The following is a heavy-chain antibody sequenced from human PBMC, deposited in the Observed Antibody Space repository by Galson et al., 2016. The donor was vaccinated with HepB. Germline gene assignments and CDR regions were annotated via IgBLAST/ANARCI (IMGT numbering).Heavy chain of an antibody. Sequence: SLRLSCAGSGFSFKDYTLHWVRQAPGKGLEWVAVISFDGTNTYYRDSVKGRFTISRDDSKNTLYLQMNGLRAEDTAVYYCASSWSDCSGGSCYSGWFDPWGQGALVTVSS. J-gene: IGHJ5*02. CDR3: ASSWSDCSGGSCYSGWFDP. CDR2: ISFDGTNT. D-gene: IGHD2-15*01. V-gene: IGHV3-30-3*01. CDR1: GFSFKDYT.